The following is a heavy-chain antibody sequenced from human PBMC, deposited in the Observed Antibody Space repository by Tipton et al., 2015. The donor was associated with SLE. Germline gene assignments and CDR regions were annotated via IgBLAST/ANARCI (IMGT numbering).Heavy chain of an antibody. J-gene: IGHJ3*02. V-gene: IGHV4-59*01. CDR2: IYYSGST. D-gene: IGHD3-22*01. CDR3: AREEAYYYDSSHAFDI. Sequence: TLSLTCTVSGGSISSYYWSWIRQPPGKGLEWIGYIYYSGSTNYNPSLKSQVTISVDTSKNQFSLKLSSVTAADTAVYYCAREEAYYYDSSHAFDIWGQGAMVTVSS. CDR1: GGSISSYY.